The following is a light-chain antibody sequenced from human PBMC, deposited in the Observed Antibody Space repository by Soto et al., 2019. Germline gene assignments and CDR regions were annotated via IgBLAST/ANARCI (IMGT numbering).Light chain of an antibody. CDR1: QTITNW. CDR3: QQYKSFWT. Sequence: IQMTQSPSILSSSLGDRVTITCRSSQTITNWLAWYQQKPGKAPRLFIYDASSLESWVPSRFSGIGSGTEFTLTISSMKSEDFATYYCQQYKSFWTFGQGTKVDIK. J-gene: IGKJ1*01. CDR2: DAS. V-gene: IGKV1-5*01.